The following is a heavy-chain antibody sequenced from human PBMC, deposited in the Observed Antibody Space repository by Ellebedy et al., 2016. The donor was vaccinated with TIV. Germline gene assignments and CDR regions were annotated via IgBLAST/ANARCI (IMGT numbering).Heavy chain of an antibody. D-gene: IGHD2-21*02. CDR2: ISSSSSSM. CDR1: GFTFSSHS. V-gene: IGHV3-48*02. J-gene: IGHJ4*02. CDR3: ARDGAAYCGGDCYTPFDY. Sequence: GESLKISCAASGFTFSSHSMNWVRQAPGQGLEWVSYISSSSSSMYYADSVKGRFTISRDNAKNSLYLQMNSLRDEDTAVYYCARDGAAYCGGDCYTPFDYWGRGTLVTVSS.